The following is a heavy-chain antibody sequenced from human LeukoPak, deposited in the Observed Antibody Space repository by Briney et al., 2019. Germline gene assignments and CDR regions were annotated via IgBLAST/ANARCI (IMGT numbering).Heavy chain of an antibody. CDR2: ISGSGGST. D-gene: IGHD2-2*01. V-gene: IGHV3-23*01. J-gene: IGHJ6*02. Sequence: GVLRLSCAASGFTFSSYAMSWVRQAPGKGLEWVSAISGSGGSTYYADSVKGRFTISRDNSKNTLYLQMNSLKTEDTAVYYCTRHIAEYCSSTSCSPFYYYYGMDVWGQGTTVTVSS. CDR3: TRHIAEYCSSTSCSPFYYYYGMDV. CDR1: GFTFSSYA.